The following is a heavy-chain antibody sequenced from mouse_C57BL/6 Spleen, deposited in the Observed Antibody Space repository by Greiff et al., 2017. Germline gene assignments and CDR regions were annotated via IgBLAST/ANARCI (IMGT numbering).Heavy chain of an antibody. CDR2: IRNKANNHAT. CDR1: GFTFSDAW. D-gene: IGHD2-4*01. V-gene: IGHV6-6*01. CDR3: TRGLRRDYYAMDY. J-gene: IGHJ4*01. Sequence: EVKLMESGGGLVQPGGSIKLSCAASGFTFSDAWMAWVRQSPEKGLEWVAEIRNKANNHATYYAESVKGRFTISRDDSKSSVYLQMNSLRAEDTGIYYCTRGLRRDYYAMDYWGQGTSVTVSS.